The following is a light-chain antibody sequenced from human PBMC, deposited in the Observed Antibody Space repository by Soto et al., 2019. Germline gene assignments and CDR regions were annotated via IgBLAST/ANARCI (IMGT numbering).Light chain of an antibody. J-gene: IGKJ1*01. V-gene: IGKV1-5*01. CDR3: QQYSSYPT. CDR2: HAS. Sequence: IEMTQSPSTLSASIGDTVTVXXRASQGISNWLAWYQQKPGKAPKXLIFHASSLESGVPSRFSGSGSGTEFTLTISSLQSDDFATYYCQQYSSYPTFGQGTKVDIK. CDR1: QGISNW.